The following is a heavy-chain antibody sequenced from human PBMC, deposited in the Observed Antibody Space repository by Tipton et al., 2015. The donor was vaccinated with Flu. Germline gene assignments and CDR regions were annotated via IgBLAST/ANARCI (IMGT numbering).Heavy chain of an antibody. J-gene: IGHJ6*02. V-gene: IGHV3-48*03. CDR2: ISTSANTI. CDR1: GFTFSSYD. Sequence: GSLRLSCVASGFTFSSYDMNWVRQAPGKGLEWISFISTSANTIYYAVSVKGRFTMSRDNAKNSLYLQMDSLRVEDTAVYYCARPTYGMDVWGQGTTVTISS. CDR3: ARPTYGMDV.